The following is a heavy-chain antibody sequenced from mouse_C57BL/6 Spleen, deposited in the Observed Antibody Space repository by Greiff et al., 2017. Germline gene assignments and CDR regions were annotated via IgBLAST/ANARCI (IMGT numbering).Heavy chain of an antibody. Sequence: QVQLQQPGAELVKPGASVKLSCKASGYTFTSYWMHWVKQRPGQGLEWIGMIHPNSGSTNYNEKFKSKATLTVDKTSSTAYMQLSSLTSEDSAVYYCARWETGTGDYWGQGTTLTVSS. CDR3: ARWETGTGDY. CDR2: IHPNSGST. D-gene: IGHD4-1*01. CDR1: GYTFTSYW. V-gene: IGHV1-64*01. J-gene: IGHJ2*01.